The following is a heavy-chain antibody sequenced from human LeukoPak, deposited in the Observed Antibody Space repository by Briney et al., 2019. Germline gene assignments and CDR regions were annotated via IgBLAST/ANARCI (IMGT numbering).Heavy chain of an antibody. V-gene: IGHV3-30-3*01. D-gene: IGHD6-13*01. Sequence: GGSLRLSCAASGFTFSSYAMHWVRQAPGKGLEWVAVISYDGSNKYYADSVKGRFTISRDNSKNTLYLQMNSLRAEDTAVYYCARAPIAAAVNGGYYFDYWGQGTLVTVSS. CDR2: ISYDGSNK. CDR1: GFTFSSYA. J-gene: IGHJ4*02. CDR3: ARAPIAAAVNGGYYFDY.